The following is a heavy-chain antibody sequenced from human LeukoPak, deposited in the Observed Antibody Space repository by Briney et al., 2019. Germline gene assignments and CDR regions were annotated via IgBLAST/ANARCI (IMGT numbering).Heavy chain of an antibody. V-gene: IGHV1-69*13. D-gene: IGHD1-1*01. CDR1: RGTFSSYA. J-gene: IGHJ4*02. CDR2: IIPIFGTA. Sequence: SVTDSCKASRGTFSSYAIRWVRQAPGPGLEWMGGIIPIFGTANYEQKFQGRVTITADESTSTAYMELSSLRAEDKAVYYCASTLEGGDYWGQGTLVTVSS. CDR3: ASTLEGGDY.